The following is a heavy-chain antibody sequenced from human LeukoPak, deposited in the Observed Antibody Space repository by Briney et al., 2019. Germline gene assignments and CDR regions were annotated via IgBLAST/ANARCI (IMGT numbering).Heavy chain of an antibody. CDR1: GYTFTSYD. V-gene: IGHV1-8*01. J-gene: IGHJ4*02. CDR2: MNPNSGNT. Sequence: ASVKVSCKASGYTFTSYDINRVRQATGQGLEWMGWMNPNSGNTGYAQKFQGRVTMTRNTSISTAYMELSSLRSEDTAVYYCARAIRVIAAAGQISCYFDYWGQGTLVTVSS. CDR3: ARAIRVIAAAGQISCYFDY. D-gene: IGHD6-13*01.